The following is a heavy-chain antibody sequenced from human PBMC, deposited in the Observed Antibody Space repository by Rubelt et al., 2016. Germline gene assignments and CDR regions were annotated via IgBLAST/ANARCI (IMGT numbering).Heavy chain of an antibody. CDR2: INSDSSTR. CDR1: GFTFTGYW. CDR3: ASVGLNSSGWYP. V-gene: IGHV3-74*01. Sequence: GGGLVQPGGSLRLSCAASGFTFTGYWMHWVRQAPGKGLVWVSRINSDSSTRRYADSVKGRFTISSENAKNTLYLQMNSLRAEDTAVYYCASVGLNSSGWYPWGQGTLVTVSS. D-gene: IGHD6-19*01. J-gene: IGHJ5*02.